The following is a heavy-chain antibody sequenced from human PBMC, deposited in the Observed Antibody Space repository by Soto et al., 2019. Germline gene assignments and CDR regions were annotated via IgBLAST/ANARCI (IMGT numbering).Heavy chain of an antibody. J-gene: IGHJ6*02. Sequence: SVKVSCKASGGTFSRYTISWVRQAPGQGLEWMGGIIPMFGTANYAQKFQGRVTITADKSTSTAYMELSSLRSEDTAVYYCARGELRFLGQPYYYYGMDVWGQGTTVTVSS. D-gene: IGHD3-3*01. CDR2: IIPMFGTA. CDR3: ARGELRFLGQPYYYYGMDV. CDR1: GGTFSRYT. V-gene: IGHV1-69*06.